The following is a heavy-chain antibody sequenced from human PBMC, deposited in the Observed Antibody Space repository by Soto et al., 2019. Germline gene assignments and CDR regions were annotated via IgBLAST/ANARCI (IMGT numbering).Heavy chain of an antibody. V-gene: IGHV4-30-4*08. J-gene: IGHJ6*02. CDR2: IYYSGST. CDR1: GASVNSGSYY. Sequence: QVQLQESGPRLVKPSETLSLTCSVSGASVNSGSYYWSWIRQPPGKGLEWIGYIYYSGSTYYNPSLKSRVTISVDTSKNQFSLKLSSVAAADTAVYYCARGTKTYYYYYGMDVWGQGTTVTVSS. CDR3: ARGTKTYYYYYGMDV. D-gene: IGHD1-7*01.